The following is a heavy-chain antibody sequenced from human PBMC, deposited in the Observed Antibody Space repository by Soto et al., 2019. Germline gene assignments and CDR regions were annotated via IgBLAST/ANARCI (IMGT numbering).Heavy chain of an antibody. Sequence: QVQLQESGPGLVKPSETLSLTCTVSGGSISSYYWSWIRQPPGKGLEWIGYIYYSGSTNYNPSLKSRVTISVDTSKNQFSLKLSSVTAADTAVYYCARANSGGFDYYMDVWGKGTTVTVSS. CDR3: ARANSGGFDYYMDV. CDR2: IYYSGST. V-gene: IGHV4-59*01. D-gene: IGHD3-10*01. CDR1: GGSISSYY. J-gene: IGHJ6*03.